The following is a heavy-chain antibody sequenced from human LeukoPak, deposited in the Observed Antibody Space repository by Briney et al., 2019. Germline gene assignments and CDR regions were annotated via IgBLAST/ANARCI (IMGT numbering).Heavy chain of an antibody. CDR3: ARGRLITMIVVVAYYFDY. D-gene: IGHD3-22*01. J-gene: IGHJ4*02. Sequence: ASVKVSCKASGYTFTGYYMHWVRQAPGQGLEWMGWINPNSGGTNYARKFQGRVTMTRDTSISTAYMELRSLRSDDTAVYYCARGRLITMIVVVAYYFDYWGQGTLVTVSS. V-gene: IGHV1-2*02. CDR2: INPNSGGT. CDR1: GYTFTGYY.